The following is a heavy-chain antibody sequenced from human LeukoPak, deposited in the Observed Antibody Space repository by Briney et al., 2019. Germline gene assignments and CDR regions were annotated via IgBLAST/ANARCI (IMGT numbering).Heavy chain of an antibody. J-gene: IGHJ4*02. CDR1: GGTFSSYA. D-gene: IGHD3-3*01. V-gene: IGHV1-69*13. CDR2: IIPIFGTA. Sequence: SVKVSCKASGGTFSSYAISWVRQAPGQGLEWMGRIIPIFGTANYAQKFQGRVTITADESTSTAYMELSSLRSEDTAVYYCARGVFGVVPDRYYFDYWGQGTLVTVSS. CDR3: ARGVFGVVPDRYYFDY.